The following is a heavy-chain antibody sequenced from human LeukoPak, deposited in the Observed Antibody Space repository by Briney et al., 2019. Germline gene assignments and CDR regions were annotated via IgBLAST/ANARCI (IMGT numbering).Heavy chain of an antibody. J-gene: IGHJ4*02. Sequence: ASVKVSCKASGYTFTDYYMHWVRQAPGQGLEWMGWINPNSGGTNYAQKFQGRVTMTRDTSISTAYMELSRLRSDDTAVYYCARDHTSRDGYTSYYFDYWGQGTLVTVSS. D-gene: IGHD5-24*01. CDR2: INPNSGGT. CDR1: GYTFTDYY. CDR3: ARDHTSRDGYTSYYFDY. V-gene: IGHV1-2*02.